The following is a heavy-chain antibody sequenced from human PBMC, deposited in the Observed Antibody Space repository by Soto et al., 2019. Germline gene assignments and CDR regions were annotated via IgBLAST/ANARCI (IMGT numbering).Heavy chain of an antibody. J-gene: IGHJ4*02. Sequence: EVQLVESGGGLVQPGGSLRLSCAASGLTVSTNPMSWVRQAPGKGLEWVSVIYTGGGTHYADSVKGRFTISRDNSKNTVNLKMNSRSPEDTEVYYCARDGSGHGGQGTLVPVSS. CDR1: GLTVSTNP. CDR3: ARDGSGH. CDR2: IYTGGGT. V-gene: IGHV3-66*01.